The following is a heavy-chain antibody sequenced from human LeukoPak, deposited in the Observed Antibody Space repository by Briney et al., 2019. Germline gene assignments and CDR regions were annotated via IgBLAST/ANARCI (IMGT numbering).Heavy chain of an antibody. CDR3: ARGSWIQSSPAIYYFDY. J-gene: IGHJ4*02. Sequence: PSETLSLTCTVSGGSISSYYWSWIRQPPGKGLEWIGYIYYSGSIKYNPSLKSRVTMSVDTSENQFSLKLSSVTAADTAVYYCARGSWIQSSPAIYYFDYWGQGTLVTVSS. V-gene: IGHV4-59*01. CDR2: IYYSGSI. D-gene: IGHD5-18*01. CDR1: GGSISSYY.